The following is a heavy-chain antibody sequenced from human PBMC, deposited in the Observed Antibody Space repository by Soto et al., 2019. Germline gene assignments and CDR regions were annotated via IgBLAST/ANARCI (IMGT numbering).Heavy chain of an antibody. D-gene: IGHD3-9*01. CDR2: INPNSGGT. Sequence: GASVKVSCKASGYTFTGYYMHWVRQAPGQGLEWMGWINPNSGGTNYAQKFQGRVTMTRDTSISTAYMELSRLRSDDTAVYYCAREISDDILTGSRPGINWFDPWGQGTLVTVSS. CDR1: GYTFTGYY. CDR3: AREISDDILTGSRPGINWFDP. J-gene: IGHJ5*02. V-gene: IGHV1-2*02.